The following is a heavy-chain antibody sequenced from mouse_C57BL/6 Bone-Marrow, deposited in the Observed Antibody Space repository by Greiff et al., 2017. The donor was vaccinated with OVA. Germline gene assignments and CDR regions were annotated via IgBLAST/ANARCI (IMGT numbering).Heavy chain of an antibody. CDR3: ARGRWLLPYYYAMDY. D-gene: IGHD2-3*01. V-gene: IGHV14-3*01. CDR1: GFNIKNTY. Sequence: VQLKESVAELVRPGASVKLSCTASGFNIKNTYMHWVKQRPEQGLEWIGRIDPANGNTKYAPEFQGKATITADTSSNTAYLQLSSLTSEDTAIYYCARGRWLLPYYYAMDYWGQGTSVTVSS. J-gene: IGHJ4*01. CDR2: IDPANGNT.